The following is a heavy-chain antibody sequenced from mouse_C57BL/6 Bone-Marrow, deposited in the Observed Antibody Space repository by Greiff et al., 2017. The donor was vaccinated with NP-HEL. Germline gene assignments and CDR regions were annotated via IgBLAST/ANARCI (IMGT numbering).Heavy chain of an antibody. J-gene: IGHJ2*01. V-gene: IGHV1-69*01. Sequence: QVQLQQPGAELVMPGASVKLSCKASGYTFTSYWMHWVKPRPGQGLEWIGEIDPSDSYTNYNQKFKGKSTLTVDNSSSTAYMQLSSLTSEGSTVYYGARGGDLLRGGQGTTLTVSS. CDR3: ARGGDLLR. CDR2: IDPSDSYT. CDR1: GYTFTSYW. D-gene: IGHD1-1*01.